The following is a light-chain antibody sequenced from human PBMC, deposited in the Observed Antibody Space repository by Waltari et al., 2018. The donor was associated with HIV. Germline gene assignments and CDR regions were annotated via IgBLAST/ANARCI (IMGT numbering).Light chain of an antibody. CDR3: QSVDSSGLSVV. V-gene: IGLV3-25*03. CDR2: KDT. Sequence: SYELTQPPSVSVSPGQTARITCSGDALPKQYAYWYQQKAGQAPVLVIYKDTERPSGIPERFSGSSSGTTVTLTISGVQAEDEADYYCQSVDSSGLSVVFGGGTKLTVL. CDR1: ALPKQY. J-gene: IGLJ2*01.